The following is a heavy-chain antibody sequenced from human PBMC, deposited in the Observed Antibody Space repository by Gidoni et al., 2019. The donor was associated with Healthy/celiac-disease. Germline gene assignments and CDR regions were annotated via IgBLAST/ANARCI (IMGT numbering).Heavy chain of an antibody. J-gene: IGHJ4*02. CDR3: ARVTRGGYDYPDY. CDR1: GFTFSDYY. Sequence: QVQLVESGGGLVKPGGSLRLSCAASGFTFSDYYMSWIRQAPGKGLEWVSYISSSSSYTNYADSVKGRFTISRDNAKNSLYLQMNSLRAEDTAVYYCARVTRGGYDYPDYWGQGTLVTVSS. D-gene: IGHD5-12*01. V-gene: IGHV3-11*06. CDR2: ISSSSSYT.